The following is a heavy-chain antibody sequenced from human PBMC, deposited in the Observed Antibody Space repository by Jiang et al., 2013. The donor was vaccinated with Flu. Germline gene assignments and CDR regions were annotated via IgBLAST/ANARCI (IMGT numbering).Heavy chain of an antibody. CDR2: IYYSGST. J-gene: IGHJ4*02. Sequence: VKPSQTLSLTCTVSGGSISSGDYYWSWIRQPPGKGLEWIGYIYYSGSTYYNPSLKSRVTISVDTSKNQFSLKLSSVTAADTAVYYCARVPRGGYSSRDYWGQGTLVTVSS. D-gene: IGHD6-13*01. CDR3: ARVPRGGYSSRDY. V-gene: IGHV4-30-4*01. CDR1: GGSISSGDYY.